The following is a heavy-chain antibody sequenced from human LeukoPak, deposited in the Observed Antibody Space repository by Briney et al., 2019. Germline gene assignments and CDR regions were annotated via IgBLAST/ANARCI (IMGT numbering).Heavy chain of an antibody. CDR2: ISDIGSI. J-gene: IGHJ4*02. CDR1: GGSISSYY. Sequence: SETLSLTCTVSGGSISSYYWSWIRQPPGKGLEWIAYISDIGSINYNPSLKSRVTISLDTSKNQFSLKLSSVTAADTAVYYCAGHHPRNTVDFWGQGTLITVSP. D-gene: IGHD2/OR15-2a*01. V-gene: IGHV4-59*08. CDR3: AGHHPRNTVDF.